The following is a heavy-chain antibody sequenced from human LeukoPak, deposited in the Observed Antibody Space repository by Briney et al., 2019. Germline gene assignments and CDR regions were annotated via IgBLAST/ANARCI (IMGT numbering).Heavy chain of an antibody. D-gene: IGHD6-19*01. CDR1: GFXFSFYW. CDR2: INGDGSST. Sequence: GGSLRLSCAASGFXFSFYWIHWVRQAPGKGLVWVSRINGDGSSTSYADSVKGRFTISRDNAKNTLYLQMNSLRAEDTAVYYCASDKAGIAVAVWGQGTLVTVSS. J-gene: IGHJ4*02. V-gene: IGHV3-74*01. CDR3: ASDKAGIAVAV.